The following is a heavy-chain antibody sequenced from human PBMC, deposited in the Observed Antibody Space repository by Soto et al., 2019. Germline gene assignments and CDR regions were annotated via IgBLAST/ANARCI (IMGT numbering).Heavy chain of an antibody. D-gene: IGHD2-15*01. Sequence: SETLSLTCTVSGGSIRRYYWSWIRQPPGKGLEWIGYIYYSGSTNYNPSLKSRVTISVDTSKNQFSLKLSSVTAADTAVYYCARWHGGTLDYWGQGSLVTVSS. V-gene: IGHV4-59*01. CDR1: GGSIRRYY. J-gene: IGHJ4*02. CDR2: IYYSGST. CDR3: ARWHGGTLDY.